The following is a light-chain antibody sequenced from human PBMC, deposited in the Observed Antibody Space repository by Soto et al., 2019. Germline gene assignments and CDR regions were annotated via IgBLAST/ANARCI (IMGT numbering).Light chain of an antibody. CDR2: GAS. J-gene: IGKJ5*01. V-gene: IGKV3-20*01. CDR3: KHYGSSSIT. Sequence: EIVLTQSPDTLSLSPGERATLSCRSSESVTSSHLAWYQQKRGQAPRLLIYGASSRATDIPDRFSGSGSGPDFTVTISRLEPADFTLYDCKHYGSSSITFGHETRLAIK. CDR1: ESVTSSH.